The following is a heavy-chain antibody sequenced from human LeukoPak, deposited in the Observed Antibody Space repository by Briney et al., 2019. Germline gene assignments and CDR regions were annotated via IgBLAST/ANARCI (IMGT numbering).Heavy chain of an antibody. Sequence: ASVKVSCKASGYTFTGYYMHWVRQAPGQGLEWMGWINPNSGVTNYAQKFQGRVTMTRDTSISTAYMELTSLRSDDTAVYYCETTRVTTTRLDYWGQGTLVTVSS. D-gene: IGHD5-12*01. V-gene: IGHV1-2*02. CDR1: GYTFTGYY. CDR2: INPNSGVT. J-gene: IGHJ4*02. CDR3: ETTRVTTTRLDY.